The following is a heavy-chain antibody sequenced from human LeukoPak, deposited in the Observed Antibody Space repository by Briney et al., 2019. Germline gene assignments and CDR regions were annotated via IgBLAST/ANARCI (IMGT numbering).Heavy chain of an antibody. D-gene: IGHD6-19*01. J-gene: IGHJ3*02. CDR1: GFTFSSDW. CDR2: IKQDGREK. V-gene: IGHV3-7*03. Sequence: GGTLRLSCAASGFTFSSDWRSWVRQAPGKGLEWVANIKQDGREKYYVDSVKGRFTISRDTAKNSLYLQMNSLRAEDTAVYYCARDRAGSGWFGGFDIWGQGTMVTVSS. CDR3: ARDRAGSGWFGGFDI.